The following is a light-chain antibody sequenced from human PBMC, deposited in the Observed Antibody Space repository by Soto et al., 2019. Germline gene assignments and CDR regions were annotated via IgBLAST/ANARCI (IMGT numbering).Light chain of an antibody. CDR1: SSDVGLYDY. V-gene: IGLV2-14*01. CDR2: AVS. J-gene: IGLJ1*01. Sequence: QSALTQPASVSGSPGQSITISCTGTSSDVGLYDYVSWYQQHPGKAPQLMIYAVSNRPSGVSNRFSASKSGNTASLFISGLQAEDEADYYCSSYTDSSNDVFGTGTKVTVL. CDR3: SSYTDSSNDV.